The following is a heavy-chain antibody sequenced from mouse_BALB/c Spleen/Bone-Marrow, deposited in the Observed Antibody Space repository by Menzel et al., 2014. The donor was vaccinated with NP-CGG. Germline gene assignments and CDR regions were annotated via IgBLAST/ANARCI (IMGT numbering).Heavy chain of an antibody. CDR1: GYSFTGHA. J-gene: IGHJ1*01. V-gene: IGHV1-18*01. CDR2: INPYNGGT. Sequence: VQLQQSGPELVKPGASMKISCKASGYSFTGHAMNWVKQSHGKNLEWIGLINPYNGGTTYNQYFKGKATLTVDRSSSTAYMELLSLTSEDSAVYYCASYHGSTWYFDVWGAGTTVTVSS. CDR3: ASYHGSTWYFDV. D-gene: IGHD1-1*01.